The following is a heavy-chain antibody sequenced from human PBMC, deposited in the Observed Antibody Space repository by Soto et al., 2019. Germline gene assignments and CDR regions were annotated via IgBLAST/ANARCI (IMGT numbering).Heavy chain of an antibody. J-gene: IGHJ4*02. V-gene: IGHV3-48*01. CDR3: AREGGNYFDY. D-gene: IGHD1-26*01. CDR2: MSSSSTI. CDR1: GFPFSTYS. Sequence: PGGSLRLSCAASGFPFSTYSMNWVRQAPGKGLEWVSYMSSSSTIYYADSVKGRFTISRDNAKNSLYLQMNSLRAEDTAVYYCAREGGNYFDYWGQGTLVTVSS.